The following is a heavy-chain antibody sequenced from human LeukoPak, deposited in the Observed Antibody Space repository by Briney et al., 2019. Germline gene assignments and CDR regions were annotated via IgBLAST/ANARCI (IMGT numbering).Heavy chain of an antibody. CDR3: ARVKGVVAVNWFDP. CDR1: GGSISSYY. J-gene: IGHJ5*02. V-gene: IGHV4-59*01. D-gene: IGHD2-15*01. CDR2: IYYSGST. Sequence: SETLSLTCTVSGGSISSYYWSWIRQPPGKGLEWIGYIYYSGSTNYNPSLKSRVTKSVDTSKNQFSLKLSSVTAADTAVYYCARVKGVVAVNWFDPWGQGTLVTVSS.